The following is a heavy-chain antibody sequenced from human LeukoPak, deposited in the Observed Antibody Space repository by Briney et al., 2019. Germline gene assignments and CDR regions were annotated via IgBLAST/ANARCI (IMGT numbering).Heavy chain of an antibody. CDR2: TYYRTKWYK. D-gene: IGHD1-26*01. Sequence: SQTLSLTCAISGDSVSSNSATWNWIRQSPSRGLEWLGRTYYRTKWYKDYAVSVESRITINPDTSKNQFSLQLNSVTPEDTAVYYCARGSGSYWSFFHWGQGTLVTVSS. J-gene: IGHJ4*02. V-gene: IGHV6-1*01. CDR3: ARGSGSYWSFFH. CDR1: GDSVSSNSAT.